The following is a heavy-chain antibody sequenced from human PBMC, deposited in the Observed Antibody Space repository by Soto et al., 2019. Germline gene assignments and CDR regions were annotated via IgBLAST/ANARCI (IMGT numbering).Heavy chain of an antibody. CDR2: ISGSGGST. CDR1: GFTFSSYA. D-gene: IGHD5-18*01. CDR3: AKDPRYSYASGWFDP. J-gene: IGHJ5*02. Sequence: GGSLRLSCAASGFTFSSYAMSWVRQAPGKGLEWVSAISGSGGSTYYADSVKGRFTISRDNSKNTLYLQMNSLRAEDTAVYYCAKDPRYSYASGWFDPWGQGTLVTVSS. V-gene: IGHV3-23*01.